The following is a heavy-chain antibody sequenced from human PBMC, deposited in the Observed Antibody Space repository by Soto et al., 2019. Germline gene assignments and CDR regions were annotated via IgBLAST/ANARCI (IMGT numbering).Heavy chain of an antibody. D-gene: IGHD2-2*01. V-gene: IGHV1-69*02. CDR3: AMGLGDCSSPNCYRAFDI. Sequence: QVQLVQSGAEVKKPGSSVKVSCKASGGTFRSNTISWVRQAPGQGPEWMGRIIPIFDIPNHAPWFQGRVTITADKSTSTAYMELSGLRSEDTAVYYCAMGLGDCSSPNCYRAFDIWGQGTMVTVSS. J-gene: IGHJ3*02. CDR2: IIPIFDIP. CDR1: GGTFRSNT.